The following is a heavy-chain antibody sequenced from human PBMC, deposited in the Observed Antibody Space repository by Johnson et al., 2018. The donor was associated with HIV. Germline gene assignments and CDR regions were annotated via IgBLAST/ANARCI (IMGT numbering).Heavy chain of an antibody. CDR1: GFTFDEYG. J-gene: IGHJ3*02. Sequence: QVQLVESGGGVVRPGGSLRVSCTASGFTFDEYGMSWVRQAPGKGLEWVAVISYDGSDKYYADSVKGRFTISRDNVKNSLYLQMNSLRAEETAVYYCAREKTPYDYVWGSYWGAFDIWGQGTMVTVSS. CDR2: ISYDGSDK. CDR3: AREKTPYDYVWGSYWGAFDI. D-gene: IGHD3-16*01. V-gene: IGHV3-30*03.